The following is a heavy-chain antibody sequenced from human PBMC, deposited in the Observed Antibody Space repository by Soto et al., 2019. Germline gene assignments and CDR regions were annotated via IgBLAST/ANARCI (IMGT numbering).Heavy chain of an antibody. CDR1: VGSISSYY. V-gene: IGHV4-59*01. CDR2: IYYSGST. Sequence: SETLSLTCTVSVGSISSYYWSWIRQPPGKGLEWIGYIYYSGSTNYNPSLKSRVTISVDTSKNQFSLKLSSVTAADTAVYYCARGIAARHYYYYYGMDVWGQGTTVTVSS. J-gene: IGHJ6*02. D-gene: IGHD6-6*01. CDR3: ARGIAARHYYYYYGMDV.